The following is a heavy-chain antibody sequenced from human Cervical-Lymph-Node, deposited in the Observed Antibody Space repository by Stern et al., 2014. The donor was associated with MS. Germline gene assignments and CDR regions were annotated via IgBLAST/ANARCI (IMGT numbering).Heavy chain of an antibody. D-gene: IGHD3-10*01. CDR1: GFTFSGSA. CDR3: TRATFIPMDWGGTNYYFDY. V-gene: IGHV3-73*01. CDR2: IKSKTDNFAT. J-gene: IGHJ4*02. Sequence: EVQLVQSGGGLVQPGGSLKLSCVASGFTFSGSAIHWVRQASGKGLEWVGRIKSKTDNFATAYAASVKGRFTLSRDESENTAFLQMNSLKTEDTAVYYCTRATFIPMDWGGTNYYFDYWGQGPLVAVSS.